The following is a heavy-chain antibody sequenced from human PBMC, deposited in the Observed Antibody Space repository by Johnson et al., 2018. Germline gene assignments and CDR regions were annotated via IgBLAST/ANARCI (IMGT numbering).Heavy chain of an antibody. V-gene: IGHV3-30*14. Sequence: VQLLESGGGVVQPGRSLRLSCAASGFTFNNYAMHWVRQAPGKGLEWVAVLSFDGSNKYYADSVKGRFTISRENSKNTLFLQMNSLGAEDTALYHCARGPSIAAFTGAFDSWGEGTMGTVSS. CDR1: GFTFNNYA. J-gene: IGHJ3*02. CDR3: ARGPSIAAFTGAFDS. D-gene: IGHD6-6*01. CDR2: LSFDGSNK.